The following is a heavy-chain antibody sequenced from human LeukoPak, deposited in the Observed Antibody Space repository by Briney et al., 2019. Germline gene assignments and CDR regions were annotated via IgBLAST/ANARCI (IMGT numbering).Heavy chain of an antibody. V-gene: IGHV4-59*01. CDR1: GGPISSYY. Sequence: SETLSLTCTVSGGPISSYYWSWIRQPPGKGLEWIGYIYYSGSTNYNPSLKSRVTISVDTSKNQFSLKLSSVTAADTAVYYCARVSRLTGSGSYRAFDIWGQGTMVTVSS. J-gene: IGHJ3*02. CDR2: IYYSGST. D-gene: IGHD1-26*01. CDR3: ARVSRLTGSGSYRAFDI.